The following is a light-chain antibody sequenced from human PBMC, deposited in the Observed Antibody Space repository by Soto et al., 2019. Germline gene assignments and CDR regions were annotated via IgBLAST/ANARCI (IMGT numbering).Light chain of an antibody. V-gene: IGLV1-40*01. Sequence: QSVLTQPPSVSGAPGQRVTISCIGGSSNIGAGYEVHWYQQLPGTVPKLLIYRNTYRPSGVPDRFSGSRSATSASLTITGXXXXDXXXXYXQSYDRSLSGSFFGTGTKLTVL. CDR1: SSNIGAGYE. J-gene: IGLJ1*01. CDR2: RNT. CDR3: QSYDRSLSGSF.